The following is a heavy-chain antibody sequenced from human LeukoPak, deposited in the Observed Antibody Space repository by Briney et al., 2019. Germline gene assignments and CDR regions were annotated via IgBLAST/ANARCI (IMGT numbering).Heavy chain of an antibody. CDR1: GYTFTNYG. V-gene: IGHV1-18*01. Sequence: ASVKVSCKASGYTFTNYGISWVRQAPGQGLEWMGWISAYNDNTNYAQKFQGRVTMTTDTSASTAYMELRSLTSDDTAVYYCARSLLVVPDASGEHDAFDMWGQGTMVTVSS. D-gene: IGHD2-8*02. CDR2: ISAYNDNT. CDR3: ARSLLVVPDASGEHDAFDM. J-gene: IGHJ3*02.